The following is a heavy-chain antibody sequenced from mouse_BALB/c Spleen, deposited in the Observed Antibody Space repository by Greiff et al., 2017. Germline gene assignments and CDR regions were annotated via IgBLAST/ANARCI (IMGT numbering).Heavy chain of an antibody. Sequence: EVKLQESGGGLVKPGGSLKLSCAASGFTFSSYAMSWVRQSPEKRLEWVAEISSGGSYTYYPDTVTGRFTISRDNAKNTLYLEMSSLRSEDTAMYYCERIAMDYWGQGTTLTVSS. CDR3: ERIAMDY. D-gene: IGHD1-1*02. CDR2: ISSGGSYT. J-gene: IGHJ2*01. CDR1: GFTFSSYA. V-gene: IGHV5-9-4*01.